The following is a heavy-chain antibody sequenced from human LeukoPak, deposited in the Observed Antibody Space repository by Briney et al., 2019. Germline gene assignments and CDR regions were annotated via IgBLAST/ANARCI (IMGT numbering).Heavy chain of an antibody. CDR2: ISYDGSNK. D-gene: IGHD3-16*02. CDR3: AKYTNDYVWGSYREHDY. CDR1: GFTFSSYA. Sequence: GGSLRLSCAASGFTFSSYAMHWVRQAPGKGLEWVAVISYDGSNKYYADSVKGRFAISRDNSKNTVYLQMSSLRAEDTAVYYCAKYTNDYVWGSYREHDYWGQGTLVTVSS. V-gene: IGHV3-30-3*02. J-gene: IGHJ4*02.